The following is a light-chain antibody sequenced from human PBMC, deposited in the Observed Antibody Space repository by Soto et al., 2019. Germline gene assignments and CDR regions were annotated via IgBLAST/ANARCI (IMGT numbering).Light chain of an antibody. V-gene: IGKV3-20*01. CDR2: GAS. CDR3: QQYGSSPWT. CDR1: QSVSSSY. J-gene: IGKJ1*01. Sequence: ELVLTQSPGTLSLSPGDRATLSCRASQSVSSSYLAWYQQKPGQAPRLLIYGASSRATGIPDRFSGSGSGTDFTLTISRLETEDFAVYYCQQYGSSPWTFGQGTKVEIK.